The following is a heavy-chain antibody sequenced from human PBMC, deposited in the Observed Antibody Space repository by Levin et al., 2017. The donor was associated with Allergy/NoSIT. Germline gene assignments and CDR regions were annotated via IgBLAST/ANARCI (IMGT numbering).Heavy chain of an antibody. D-gene: IGHD6-6*01. CDR3: ARVSSSTPDPENFDY. V-gene: IGHV3-21*01. J-gene: IGHJ4*02. CDR2: ISSSSSYI. CDR1: GFTFSSYS. Sequence: GGSLRLSCAASGFTFSSYSMNWVRQAPGKGLEWVSSISSSSSYIYYADSVKGRFTISRDNAKNSLYLQMNSLRAEDTAVYYCARVSSSTPDPENFDYWGQGTLVTVSS.